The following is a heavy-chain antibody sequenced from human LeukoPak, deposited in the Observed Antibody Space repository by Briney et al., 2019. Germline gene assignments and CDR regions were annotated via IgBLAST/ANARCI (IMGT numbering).Heavy chain of an antibody. CDR1: GYTFTSYG. CDR3: ARKLPHYYGSGSSFDP. J-gene: IGHJ5*02. CDR2: ISAYNGNT. V-gene: IGHV1-18*01. D-gene: IGHD3-10*01. Sequence: ASGKVSCKASGYTFTSYGISWGRQAPGQGLEGMGWISAYNGNTNYAQKLQGRVTMTTDTSTSTAYMELRSLRSDDTAVYYCARKLPHYYGSGSSFDPWGQGTLVTVSS.